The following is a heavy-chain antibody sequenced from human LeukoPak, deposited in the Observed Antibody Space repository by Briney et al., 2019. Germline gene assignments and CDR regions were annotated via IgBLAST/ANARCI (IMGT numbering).Heavy chain of an antibody. CDR2: ISYDGSNK. CDR1: GCTFSSYA. Sequence: GGSLRLSCAASGCTFSSYAMHWVRQAPGKGLEWVAVISYDGSNKYYADSVKGRFTISRDNSKNTLYLQMNSLRAEDTAVYYCASPYCSSTSCYINYWGQGTLVTVSS. J-gene: IGHJ4*02. V-gene: IGHV3-30-3*01. CDR3: ASPYCSSTSCYINY. D-gene: IGHD2-2*02.